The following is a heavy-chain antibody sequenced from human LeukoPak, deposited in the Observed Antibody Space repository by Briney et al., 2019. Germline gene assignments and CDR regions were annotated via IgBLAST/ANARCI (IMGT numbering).Heavy chain of an antibody. D-gene: IGHD1-26*01. V-gene: IGHV3-74*01. CDR3: ARGGTDDDFDI. CDR1: GFTFSSYW. Sequence: GGSLRLSCAASGFTFSSYWMHWVRQAPGKGLVWVSRINGDGSSTTYADSVKGRFTISRDNAKSTLYMQMNSLRAEDTAVYYCARGGTDDDFDIWGQGTMVTVSS. CDR2: INGDGSST. J-gene: IGHJ3*02.